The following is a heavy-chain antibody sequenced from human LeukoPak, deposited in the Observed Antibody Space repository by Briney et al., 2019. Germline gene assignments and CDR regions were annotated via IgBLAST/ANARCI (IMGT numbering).Heavy chain of an antibody. CDR3: AKPVYSSSWYRWVWYYYYYMDV. J-gene: IGHJ6*03. D-gene: IGHD6-13*01. CDR1: GFTFSSYA. Sequence: PGGSLRLSCAASGFTFSSYAMSWVRQAPGKGLEWVSAISGSGGSTYYADSVKGRFTISRDNSKNTLYLQMNSRRAEDTAVYYCAKPVYSSSWYRWVWYYYYYMDVWGKGTTVTVSS. CDR2: ISGSGGST. V-gene: IGHV3-23*01.